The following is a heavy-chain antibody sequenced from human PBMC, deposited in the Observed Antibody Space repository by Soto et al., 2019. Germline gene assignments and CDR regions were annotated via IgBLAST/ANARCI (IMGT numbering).Heavy chain of an antibody. J-gene: IGHJ3*02. Sequence: SETLCVRSTGSGGSISRGSYYWGWIRQPPGKGLEWIGSIYYSGSTYYNPSLKSRVTISVDTSKNQFSLKLSSVTAADSAVYYCASRPRGEAGASDIWGQGTMVT. V-gene: IGHV4-39*01. CDR2: IYYSGST. D-gene: IGHD3-16*01. CDR3: ASRPRGEAGASDI. CDR1: GGSISRGSYY.